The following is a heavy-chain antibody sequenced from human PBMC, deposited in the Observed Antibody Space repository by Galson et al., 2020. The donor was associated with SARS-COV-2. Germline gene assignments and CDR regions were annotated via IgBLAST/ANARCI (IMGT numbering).Heavy chain of an antibody. CDR2: IYHTGNT. CDR3: ARDKNSGRSGFFEF. CDR1: GDSISSASYF. V-gene: IGHV4-39*07. Sequence: SETLSLTCTVSGDSISSASYFWDWLRQPPGKGLEWIGTIYHTGNTYYNPSLKSRVTISIDTSKNQYSLSLSSVTAADTALYFCARDKNSGRSGFFEFWGQGSLVTVSS. J-gene: IGHJ4*02. D-gene: IGHD1-26*01.